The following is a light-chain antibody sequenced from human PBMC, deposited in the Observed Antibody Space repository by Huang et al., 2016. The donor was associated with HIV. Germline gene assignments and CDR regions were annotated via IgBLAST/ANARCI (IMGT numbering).Light chain of an antibody. V-gene: IGKV1-9*01. CDR1: QDIISD. Sequence: IQLTQSPSSLSASVGDRVTITCRASQDIISDLAWYQQKPGKAPKLLIYAASTLESGVPSRFSGSGSGTDFTLTINNVQPEDFATYYCLQLNAYPGTFGPGTNVDV. J-gene: IGKJ3*01. CDR2: AAS. CDR3: LQLNAYPGT.